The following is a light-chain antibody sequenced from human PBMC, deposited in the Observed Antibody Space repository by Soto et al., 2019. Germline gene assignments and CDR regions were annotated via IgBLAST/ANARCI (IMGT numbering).Light chain of an antibody. CDR1: HSVSSRS. Sequence: EIVLTQSPGTLSLSPGERATLSFRASHSVSSRSLAWYQQKPGQAPRLLISGASSRATGIPARFSGSGSGTDFTLTISSLEPEDSAIYYCQQRNIWPPVTFGQGTRLEI. V-gene: IGKV3D-20*02. CDR3: QQRNIWPPVT. J-gene: IGKJ5*01. CDR2: GAS.